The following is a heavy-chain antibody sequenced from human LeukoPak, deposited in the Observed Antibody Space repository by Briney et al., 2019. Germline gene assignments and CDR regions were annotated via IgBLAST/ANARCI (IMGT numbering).Heavy chain of an antibody. V-gene: IGHV4-59*01. CDR1: GGSISSYY. CDR3: ASSPGGCIDV. CDR2: IYYSGST. D-gene: IGHD2-15*01. J-gene: IGHJ3*01. Sequence: SETLSLTCTVSGGSISSYYWSWIRQPPRRGMEYIRYIYYSGSTNSNPSLKNRVTISVDTSTTPFSPKLSSVTAADTAVYSRASSPGGCIDVWGQGTMVTVSS.